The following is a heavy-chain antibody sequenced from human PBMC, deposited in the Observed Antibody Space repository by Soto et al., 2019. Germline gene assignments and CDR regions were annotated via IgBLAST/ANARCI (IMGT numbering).Heavy chain of an antibody. J-gene: IGHJ6*02. CDR2: ISGSGSSV. CDR3: AKVRASYLSASYFYYGLDV. V-gene: IGHV3-23*01. Sequence: EVELLESVGGLVRPGGSLRLSCAASGFTFSHYVLSWVRQSPERGLEWVSSISGSGSSVYVADSVRGRFIMSRDLSTNTVSLQMNSLRAEDTAVYYCAKVRASYLSASYFYYGLDVWGQGTTVTVSS. CDR1: GFTFSHYV. D-gene: IGHD3-10*01.